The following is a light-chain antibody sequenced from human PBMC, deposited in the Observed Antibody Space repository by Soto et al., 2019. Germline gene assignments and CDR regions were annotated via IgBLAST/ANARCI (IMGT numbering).Light chain of an antibody. CDR3: QQFNSCPLT. CDR2: KAS. CDR1: QSISSW. Sequence: DIQMTQSPSTLSASVGDRVTITCRASQSISSWLAWYQQKPGKAPKVLIYKASILEGGVPSRFSGSGSGTEFTLTISGLQPDDFATYYCQQFNSCPLTFGGGTKVEIK. J-gene: IGKJ4*01. V-gene: IGKV1-5*03.